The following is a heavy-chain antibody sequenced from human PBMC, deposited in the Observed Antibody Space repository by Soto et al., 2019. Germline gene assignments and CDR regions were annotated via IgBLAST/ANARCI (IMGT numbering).Heavy chain of an antibody. Sequence: ASVKVSCKASGYTFTSYGISWVRQAPGQGLEWMGWISAYNGNTNYAQKLQGRVTMTTDTSTSTAYMELRSLRSDDTAVYYCARAVITIFGVVTSGNYYYYYYMDVWGKGTTVTVSS. CDR3: ARAVITIFGVVTSGNYYYYYYMDV. J-gene: IGHJ6*03. D-gene: IGHD3-3*01. CDR1: GYTFTSYG. V-gene: IGHV1-18*01. CDR2: ISAYNGNT.